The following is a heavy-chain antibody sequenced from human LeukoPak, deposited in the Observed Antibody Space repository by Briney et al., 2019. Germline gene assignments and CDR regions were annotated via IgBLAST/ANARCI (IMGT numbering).Heavy chain of an antibody. CDR3: ARVLYCSGGSCYGRSGYSVYYFGY. J-gene: IGHJ4*02. CDR1: GYTFTSYD. V-gene: IGHV1-8*01. Sequence: ASVKVSCKASGYTFTSYDINWVRQATGQGLEWMGWMNPNSGNTGYAQKFQGRVTMTRNTSISTAYMELSSLRSEAPAVYYCARVLYCSGGSCYGRSGYSVYYFGYWGQGTLVTASS. D-gene: IGHD2-15*01. CDR2: MNPNSGNT.